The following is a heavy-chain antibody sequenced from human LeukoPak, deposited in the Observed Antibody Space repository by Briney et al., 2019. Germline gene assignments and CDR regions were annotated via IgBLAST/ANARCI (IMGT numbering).Heavy chain of an antibody. CDR1: GFTFSSYG. J-gene: IGHJ3*02. V-gene: IGHV3-33*01. CDR2: IWYDGSNK. CDR3: ARDPQRQWRRLDAFDI. D-gene: IGHD6-19*01. Sequence: GGSLRLSCAASGFTFSSYGMHWVRQAPGKGLEWVAVIWYDGSNKYYADSVKGRFTISRDNSKNTLYLQMNSLRAEDTAVYCCARDPQRQWRRLDAFDIWGQGTMVTVSS.